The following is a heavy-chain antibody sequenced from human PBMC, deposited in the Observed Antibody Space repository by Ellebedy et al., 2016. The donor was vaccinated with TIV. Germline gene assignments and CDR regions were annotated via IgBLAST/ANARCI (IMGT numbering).Heavy chain of an antibody. CDR2: IVVGSGNT. Sequence: ASVKVSCXASGFTFTSSAMQWVRQARGQRLEWIGWIVVGSGNTNYAQKFQERVTITRDMSTSTAYMELSSLRSEDTAVYYCAAGMGSGTQSAGYWGQGTLVTVSS. J-gene: IGHJ4*02. V-gene: IGHV1-58*02. CDR1: GFTFTSSA. D-gene: IGHD3-10*01. CDR3: AAGMGSGTQSAGY.